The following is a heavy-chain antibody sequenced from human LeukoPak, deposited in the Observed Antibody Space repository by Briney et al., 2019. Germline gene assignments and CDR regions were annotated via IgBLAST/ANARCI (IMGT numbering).Heavy chain of an antibody. CDR1: GGTFSSYA. D-gene: IGHD3-10*01. Sequence: ASVKVSCKASGGTFSSYAISWVRQAPGQGLEWMGRIIPILGIANYAQKFQGRVTITADKSTSTAYMELSSLRSEDTAVYYCARPLRFGNEGDWSFDYWGQGTLVTVSS. V-gene: IGHV1-69*04. J-gene: IGHJ4*02. CDR3: ARPLRFGNEGDWSFDY. CDR2: IIPILGIA.